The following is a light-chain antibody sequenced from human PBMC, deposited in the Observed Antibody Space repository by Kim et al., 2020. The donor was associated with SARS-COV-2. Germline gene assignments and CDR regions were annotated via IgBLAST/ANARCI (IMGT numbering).Light chain of an antibody. CDR2: GAS. Sequence: DTVLTQSPATLSVSPGESATLSCRASQSVSRNLAWYQQKPCQAPRLLIDGASTRATGVPDRFSGSGSGTEFTLTISSLKAEDSAVYYCQQYDNWFPLTFGGGTKVDIK. CDR3: QQYDNWFPLT. CDR1: QSVSRN. V-gene: IGKV3-15*01. J-gene: IGKJ4*01.